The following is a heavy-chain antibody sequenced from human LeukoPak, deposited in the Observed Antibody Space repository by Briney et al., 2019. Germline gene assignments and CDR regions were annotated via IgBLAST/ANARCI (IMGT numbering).Heavy chain of an antibody. V-gene: IGHV3-48*02. CDR3: ARGRGYFYDQLDY. CDR2: ISVSGGVR. D-gene: IGHD2/OR15-2a*01. Sequence: GGSLRLSCVASGYPFSSYSMNWIRQAPGKGLEWVSYISVSGGVRSYADSVEGRFTISRDDARNSLYLQMNSLKDEDTAVYYCARGRGYFYDQLDYWGQGALVTVSS. J-gene: IGHJ4*02. CDR1: GYPFSSYS.